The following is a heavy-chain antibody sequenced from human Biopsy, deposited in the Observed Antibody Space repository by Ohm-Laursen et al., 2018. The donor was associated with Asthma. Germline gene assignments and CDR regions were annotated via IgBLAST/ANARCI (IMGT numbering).Heavy chain of an antibody. CDR3: ARDQGDSKFDY. Sequence: SDTLSLTCTFSGGSINSGYWSWIRQPPGKGLEWIGLSSYSGFRKYNPSLKSRVTISVDTSKNQLSLNLTSVIAADTAVYYCARDQGDSKFDYWGQGILVTVSS. D-gene: IGHD3-16*01. CDR2: SSYSGFR. J-gene: IGHJ4*02. V-gene: IGHV4-59*07. CDR1: GGSINSGY.